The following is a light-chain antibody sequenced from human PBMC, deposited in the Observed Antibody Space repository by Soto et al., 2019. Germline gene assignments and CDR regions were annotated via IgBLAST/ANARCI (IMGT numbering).Light chain of an antibody. CDR3: QQFYTTPT. Sequence: IVMNQFRDSLGGSRGERAIINCRCGQSLLNIAHNQHCLAWYQQTPGQPPKLLISWASARESGVPDRFSGSGSGADFTPTISSLQAEDVRLYYCQQFYTTPTFGGGTKVDIK. CDR2: WAS. V-gene: IGKV4-1*01. J-gene: IGKJ4*01. CDR1: QSLLNIAHNQHC.